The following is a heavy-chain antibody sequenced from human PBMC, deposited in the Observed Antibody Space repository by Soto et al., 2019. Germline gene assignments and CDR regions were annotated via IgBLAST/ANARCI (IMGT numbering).Heavy chain of an antibody. D-gene: IGHD4-17*01. CDR3: ARDQEVNYSDYGGSDYYYGMDV. V-gene: IGHV4-4*02. CDR2: IYYSGST. J-gene: IGHJ6*02. Sequence: SETLSLTCAVSGGSLSSSNWWSCVRQPPGKALEWLGYIYYSGSTYYNPSLKSRVTISVDTSKNQFSLKLSSVTAADTAVYYCARDQEVNYSDYGGSDYYYGMDVWGQGTTVTVSS. CDR1: GGSLSSSNW.